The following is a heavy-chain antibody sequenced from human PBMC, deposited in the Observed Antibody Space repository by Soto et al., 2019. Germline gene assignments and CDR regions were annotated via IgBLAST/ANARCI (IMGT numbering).Heavy chain of an antibody. D-gene: IGHD3-10*01. J-gene: IGHJ4*02. CDR1: GESFSGHY. V-gene: IGHV4-34*02. CDR3: AGAPMVRGVPLDFDY. CDR2: IEHGGST. Sequence: QVQLQQWGTRLLKPSETLSLTCAVFGESFSGHYWSWIRQTPGKGLEWIGEIEHGGSTNYNPSLKRRVRLSVDTTRKQFSLRLNSVIAAETAVYYCAGAPMVRGVPLDFDYWGQGTLVTVSS.